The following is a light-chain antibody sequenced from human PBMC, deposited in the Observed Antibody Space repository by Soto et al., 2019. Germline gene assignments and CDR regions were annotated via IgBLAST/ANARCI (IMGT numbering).Light chain of an antibody. CDR3: PESACLPIT. CDR1: PSVFFSSNNKNY. Sequence: LAVSLFAMATIICKSSPSVFFSSNNKNYLAWYQQKEGQPPEFLIYWASFRESGVPDLFSGSGAGTDFTLTICILQAEDAIVDCSPESACLPITFAQ. V-gene: IGKV4-1*01. CDR2: WAS. J-gene: IGKJ5*01.